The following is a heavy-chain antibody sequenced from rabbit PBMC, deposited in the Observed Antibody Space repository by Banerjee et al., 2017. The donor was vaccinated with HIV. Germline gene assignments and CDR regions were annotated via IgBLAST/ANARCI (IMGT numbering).Heavy chain of an antibody. Sequence: QEQLEESGGDLVKPEGSLTLTCTASGFSFSNNYWMCWVRQAPGKGLEWIACIYAGSSGNTVYASWAKGRFTISKTSSTTVTLQMTSLTAADTATYFCARDLAGVIGWNFGLWGPGTLVTVS. CDR1: GFSFSNNYW. CDR2: IYAGSSGNT. J-gene: IGHJ4*01. V-gene: IGHV1S45*01. CDR3: ARDLAGVIGWNFGL. D-gene: IGHD4-1*01.